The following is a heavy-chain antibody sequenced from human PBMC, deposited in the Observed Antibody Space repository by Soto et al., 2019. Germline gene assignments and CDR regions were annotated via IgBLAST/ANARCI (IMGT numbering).Heavy chain of an antibody. D-gene: IGHD2-8*01. CDR3: ANGVPDIVLMVYATTFDY. V-gene: IGHV3-23*01. J-gene: IGHJ4*02. Sequence: PGGSLRLSCAASGFTFSSYAMSWVRQAPGKGLEWVSAISGSGGSTYYADSVKGRFTISRDNSKNTLYLQMNSLRAEDTAVYYCANGVPDIVLMVYATTFDYWGQGTLVTVSS. CDR2: ISGSGGST. CDR1: GFTFSSYA.